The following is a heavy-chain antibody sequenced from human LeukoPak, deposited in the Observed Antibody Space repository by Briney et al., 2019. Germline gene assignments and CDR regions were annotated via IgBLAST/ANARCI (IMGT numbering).Heavy chain of an antibody. V-gene: IGHV3-30*02. CDR2: IRYDGSIK. CDR1: GFTFSDYT. CDR3: AELGITMIGGV. Sequence: PGGSLRLSCAASGFTFSDYTMTWIRQAPGKGLEWVAFIRYDGSIKYYADSVKGRFTISRDNAKNSLYLQMNSLRAEDTAVYYCAELGITMIGGVWGKGTTVTISS. J-gene: IGHJ6*04. D-gene: IGHD3-10*02.